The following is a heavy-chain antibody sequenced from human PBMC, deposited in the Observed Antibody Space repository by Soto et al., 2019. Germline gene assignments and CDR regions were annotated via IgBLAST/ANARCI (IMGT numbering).Heavy chain of an antibody. Sequence: EVQLVESGGGLVAPGGSLRLSCVASGFALTTYTMNWVRQGPGTGLEWVSSINGRSNYKYYSDSVKGRFTVSRDNAQNSLFLQMSRLGPEDTAVYYCVREDGVVGASSALDSWAQGTLVTVS. CDR1: GFALTTYT. J-gene: IGHJ4*02. CDR3: VREDGVVGASSALDS. D-gene: IGHD1-26*01. CDR2: INGRSNYK. V-gene: IGHV3-21*02.